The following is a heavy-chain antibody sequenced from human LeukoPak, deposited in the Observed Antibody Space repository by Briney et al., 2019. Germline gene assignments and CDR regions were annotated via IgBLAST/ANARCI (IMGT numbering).Heavy chain of an antibody. J-gene: IGHJ5*02. CDR2: IWSDGSNK. V-gene: IGHV3-33*08. CDR3: ARVTMVAGASYNWFVP. Sequence: GGSLRLSCAASGFTFSSYSMIWVRQAPGKGLEWVAVIWSDGSNKHYADSARGRFTISRDNSKNTLYLEMNNLRAEDTAAYYCARVTMVAGASYNWFVPWGQGTLVTVST. CDR1: GFTFSSYS. D-gene: IGHD2-15*01.